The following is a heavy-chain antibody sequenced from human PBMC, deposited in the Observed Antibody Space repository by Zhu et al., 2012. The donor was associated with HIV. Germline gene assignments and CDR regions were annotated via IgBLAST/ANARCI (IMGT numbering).Heavy chain of an antibody. V-gene: IGHV4-34*01. J-gene: IGHJ4*02. CDR2: INHSGST. D-gene: IGHD3-10*01. CDR3: ARVLLWFGESSEAGYYFDS. CDR1: GGSFSGYY. Sequence: QVQLQQWGAGLLKPSETLSLTCAVYGGSFSGYYWSWIRQPPGKGLEWIGEINHSGSTNYNPSLESRLTMSVDTSKNQFSLKLSSVTAADTALYYCARVLLWFGESSEAGYYFDSWGQG.